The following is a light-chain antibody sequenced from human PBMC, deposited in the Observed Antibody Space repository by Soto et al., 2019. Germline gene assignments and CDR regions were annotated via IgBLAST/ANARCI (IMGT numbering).Light chain of an antibody. V-gene: IGLV2-11*01. CDR1: SSDVGGYNY. CDR2: DVT. CDR3: NSYAGSYTLYV. Sequence: LTQPRSVSGSPGQSVAISCAGTSSDVGGYNYVSWYQQHPGKAPKLMIYDVTKRPSGVPDRFSGSKSGNTASLTISGLQAEDEADYYCNSYAGSYTLYVFGTGTKVTVL. J-gene: IGLJ1*01.